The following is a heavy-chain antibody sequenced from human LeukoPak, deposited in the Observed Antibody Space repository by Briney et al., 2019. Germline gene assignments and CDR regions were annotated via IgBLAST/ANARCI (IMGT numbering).Heavy chain of an antibody. Sequence: SETLSLTCTVSGGSISTYYWTWIRQSPGKGLEWIGYIYYTGSTNYNPSLKSRVTISLDTSKNQFSLNLSSVTAADTAVYYCARSPYYDFWSGYPHYDYWGQGTLVTVSS. CDR2: IYYTGST. CDR1: GGSISTYY. CDR3: ARSPYYDFWSGYPHYDY. J-gene: IGHJ4*02. V-gene: IGHV4-59*01. D-gene: IGHD3-3*01.